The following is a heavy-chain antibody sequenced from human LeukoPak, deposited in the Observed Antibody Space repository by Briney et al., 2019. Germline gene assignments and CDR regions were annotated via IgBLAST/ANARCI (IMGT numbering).Heavy chain of an antibody. CDR2: IYYSGST. J-gene: IGHJ4*02. V-gene: IGHV4-59*01. CDR3: ARTEYYFDY. CDR1: GDSITSYY. D-gene: IGHD3-10*01. Sequence: PSETLSLTCTVSGDSITSYYWSWIRQPPGKGLVWIGYIYYSGSTNYNPSLKSRVTISLDTSKSQFSLKLSSVTAADTAVYYCARTEYYFDYWGQGTLVTVSS.